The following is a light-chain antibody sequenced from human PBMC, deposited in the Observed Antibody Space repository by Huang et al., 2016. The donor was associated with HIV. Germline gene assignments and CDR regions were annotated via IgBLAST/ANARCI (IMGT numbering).Light chain of an antibody. CDR2: AAS. V-gene: IGKV3-15*01. J-gene: IGKJ1*01. CDR3: QQHNSWPRT. CDR1: QSVGSN. Sequence: EIVMTQSPATLSVSPGERATLSCRASQSVGSNLAWYRQRRGQAPRLLSYAASTRATGIPARCSGSGSGTEFTLTVSSLQSEDFAVYYCQQHNSWPRTFGQGTRV.